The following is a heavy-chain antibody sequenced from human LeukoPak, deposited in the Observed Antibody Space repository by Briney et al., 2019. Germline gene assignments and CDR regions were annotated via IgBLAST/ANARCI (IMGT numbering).Heavy chain of an antibody. CDR3: AKSEQWLPGNDAFDI. J-gene: IGHJ3*02. CDR2: IRYDGSNK. CDR1: GFTFSSYG. D-gene: IGHD6-19*01. Sequence: GGSLRLSCAASGFTFSSYGMHWVRQAPGKGLEWVAFIRYDGSNKYYADSVKGRFTISRDNSKNTLYLQMNSLRAEDTAVYYCAKSEQWLPGNDAFDIWGQGTMVTVSS. V-gene: IGHV3-30*02.